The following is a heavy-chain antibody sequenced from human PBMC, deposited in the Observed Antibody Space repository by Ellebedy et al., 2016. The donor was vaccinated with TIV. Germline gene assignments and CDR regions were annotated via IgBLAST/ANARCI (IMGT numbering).Heavy chain of an antibody. Sequence: PGGSLRLSCAASGFIVTNNYMTWVRQAPGKGLEWVSLTYSGGRIYYTDSVKGRFTIDRDSSKNTVYLQMYSLRVEDTAVYYWAVDYTWNGGYYGMAVWGQGTTVTVSS. CDR1: GFIVTNNY. V-gene: IGHV3-66*01. CDR3: AVDYTWNGGYYGMAV. CDR2: TYSGGRI. J-gene: IGHJ6*02. D-gene: IGHD1-1*01.